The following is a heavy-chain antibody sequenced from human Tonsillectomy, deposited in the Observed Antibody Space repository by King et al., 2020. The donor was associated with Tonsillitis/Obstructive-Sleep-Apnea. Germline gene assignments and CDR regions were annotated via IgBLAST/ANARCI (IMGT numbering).Heavy chain of an antibody. V-gene: IGHV1-18*01. CDR2: ISAYNGNT. CDR1: GYTFRNYG. J-gene: IGHJ4*02. CDR3: ARDSMSHYYDSSSYYTFNY. Sequence: QLVQSGAEVKKPGASVKVSCKASGYTFRNYGISWVRQAPGQGLEWMGWISAYNGNTNYAQKLQGRVTMTTDTSTSTAYLELRSLRSDDTAVHYCARDSMSHYYDSSSYYTFNYWGQGTLVTVSS. D-gene: IGHD3-22*01.